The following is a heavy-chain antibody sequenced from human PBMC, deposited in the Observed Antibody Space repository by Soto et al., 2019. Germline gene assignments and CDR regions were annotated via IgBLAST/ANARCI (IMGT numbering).Heavy chain of an antibody. CDR2: IIPVFGTP. J-gene: IGHJ6*02. CDR3: ARGDATKIVVTTYYAMDV. CDR1: GGSLSNYG. D-gene: IGHD3-22*01. V-gene: IGHV1-69*12. Sequence: QVQLVQSGAEVKKPGSSVKVSCKASGGSLSNYGISWVRQAPGQGLEWMGAIIPVFGTPNYVQKFQDRVTITADESTTTVYMEVRSLTSEETAVYYCARGDATKIVVTTYYAMDVWGQGTTVTVSS.